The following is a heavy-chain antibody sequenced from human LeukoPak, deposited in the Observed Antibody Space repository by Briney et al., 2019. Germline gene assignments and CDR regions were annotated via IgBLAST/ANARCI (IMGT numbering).Heavy chain of an antibody. V-gene: IGHV1-46*01. CDR2: INPSGGST. CDR3: ARLRDFYSSSRRAYFDY. D-gene: IGHD6-6*01. CDR1: GYTFTSYY. Sequence: ASVKVSCKASGYTFTSYYMHWVRQAPGQGLEWMGIINPSGGSTSYAQKFQGRVTMTRDTSTSTVYMELSSLRSEDTAVYYCARLRDFYSSSRRAYFDYWGQGTLVTVSS. J-gene: IGHJ4*02.